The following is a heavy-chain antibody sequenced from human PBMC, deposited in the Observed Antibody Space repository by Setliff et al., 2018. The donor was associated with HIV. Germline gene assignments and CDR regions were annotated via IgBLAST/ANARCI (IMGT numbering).Heavy chain of an antibody. J-gene: IGHJ6*03. CDR2: IIPIFGSA. CDR3: ASDSPAARFEELEDHYYYFMDV. CDR1: GGTFSNYG. Sequence: SVKVSCKASGGTFSNYGFAWVRQAPGQGLEWMGGIIPIFGSADYAQKFQGRVTISADESTSTVYLELSSLTSDDTAMYYCASDSPAARFEELEDHYYYFMDVWGKGTTVTVS. V-gene: IGHV1-69*13. D-gene: IGHD3-10*01.